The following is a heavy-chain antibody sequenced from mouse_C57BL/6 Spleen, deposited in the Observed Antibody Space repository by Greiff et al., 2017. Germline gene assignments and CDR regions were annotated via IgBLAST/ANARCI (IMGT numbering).Heavy chain of an antibody. J-gene: IGHJ3*01. CDR2: IYPGDGDT. V-gene: IGHV1-80*01. CDR1: GYAFSSYW. D-gene: IGHD4-1*02. CDR3: ARRATGTFQAWFAY. Sequence: QVQLKQSGAELVKPGASVKISCKASGYAFSSYWMNWVKQRPGKGLEWIGQIYPGDGDTNYNGKFKGKATLTADKSSSTAYMQLSSLTSEDSAVYFCARRATGTFQAWFAYWGQGTLVTVSA.